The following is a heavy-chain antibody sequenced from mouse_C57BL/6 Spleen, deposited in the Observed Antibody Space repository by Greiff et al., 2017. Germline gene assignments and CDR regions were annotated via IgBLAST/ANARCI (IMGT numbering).Heavy chain of an antibody. D-gene: IGHD2-4*01. CDR3: ARQGYDYDERNFDY. CDR1: GFTFSSYG. J-gene: IGHJ2*01. CDR2: ISSGGSYT. Sequence: DVMLVESGGDLVKPGGSLKLSCAASGFTFSSYGMSWVRQTPDKRLEWVATISSGGSYTYYPDSVKGRFTISRDNAKNTLYLQMSILKSEDTAMYYCARQGYDYDERNFDYWGQGTTLTVSS. V-gene: IGHV5-6*02.